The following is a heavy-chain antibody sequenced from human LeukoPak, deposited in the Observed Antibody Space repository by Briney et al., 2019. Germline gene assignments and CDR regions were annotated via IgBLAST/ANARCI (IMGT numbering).Heavy chain of an antibody. J-gene: IGHJ4*02. CDR3: ARGVVGATTFTSVVDY. V-gene: IGHV4-34*01. CDR1: GGSFSGYY. CDR2: INHSGST. D-gene: IGHD1-26*01. Sequence: SEILSLTCAVYGGSFSGYYWSWIRQPPGKGLEWIGEINHSGSTNYNPSLKSRVTISVDTSKNQFSLKLSSVTAADTAVYYCARGVVGATTFTSVVDYWGQGTLVTVSS.